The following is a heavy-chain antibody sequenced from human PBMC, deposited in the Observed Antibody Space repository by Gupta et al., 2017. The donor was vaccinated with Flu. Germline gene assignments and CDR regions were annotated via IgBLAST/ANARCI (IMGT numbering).Heavy chain of an antibody. V-gene: IGHV3-21*01. CDR2: ISSSSSYI. Sequence: EVQLVESGGGLVKPGGSLRLSCAASAFTFSSYSMNWVRQAPGKGLEWVSSISSSSSYIYYADSVKGRFTISRDNAKNSLYLQLNSLRAEDTAVYYCASTDSSSWYENWFDPWGQGTLVTVSS. CDR3: ASTDSSSWYENWFDP. CDR1: AFTFSSYS. J-gene: IGHJ5*02. D-gene: IGHD6-13*01.